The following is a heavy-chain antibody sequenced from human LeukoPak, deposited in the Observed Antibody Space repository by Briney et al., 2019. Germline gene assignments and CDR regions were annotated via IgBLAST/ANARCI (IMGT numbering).Heavy chain of an antibody. CDR1: GGSFSGYY. Sequence: ETLSLTCAVYGGSFSGYYWSWIRQPPGKGLEWVANIKQDGSEKDYVDSVKGRFTISRDNAKNSLYLQMNSLRAEDTALYYCAKGDDYDYVVKGNYFDYWGQGTLVTVSS. CDR3: AKGDDYDYVVKGNYFDY. V-gene: IGHV3-7*03. CDR2: IKQDGSEK. J-gene: IGHJ4*02. D-gene: IGHD3-16*01.